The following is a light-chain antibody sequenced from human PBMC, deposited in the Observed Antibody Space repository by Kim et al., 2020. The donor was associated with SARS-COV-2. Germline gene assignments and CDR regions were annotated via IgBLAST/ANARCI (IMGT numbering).Light chain of an antibody. Sequence: GDRVTITCRASQSISSWLAWYQQKPGKAPKLLIYDASSLESGVPSRFSGSGSGTEFTLTISSLQPDDFATYHCQQYHSYSLTFGGGTKVDIK. V-gene: IGKV1-5*01. CDR3: QQYHSYSLT. CDR1: QSISSW. CDR2: DAS. J-gene: IGKJ4*01.